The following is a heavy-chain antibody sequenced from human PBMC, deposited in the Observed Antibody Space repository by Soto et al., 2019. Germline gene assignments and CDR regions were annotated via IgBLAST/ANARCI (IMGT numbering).Heavy chain of an antibody. V-gene: IGHV1-69*12. J-gene: IGHJ5*02. D-gene: IGHD3-22*01. CDR3: ARDRGPSSGYYPDWFDP. CDR2: IIPIFGTA. Sequence: QVQLVQSGAEVKKPGSSVKVSCKASGGTFSSYAISWVRQAPGHVLEWMGEIIPIFGTANYALKFQGRVTITADESTSTAYMELRSLRSEDTAVYYCARDRGPSSGYYPDWFDPWGQGTLVTVSS. CDR1: GGTFSSYA.